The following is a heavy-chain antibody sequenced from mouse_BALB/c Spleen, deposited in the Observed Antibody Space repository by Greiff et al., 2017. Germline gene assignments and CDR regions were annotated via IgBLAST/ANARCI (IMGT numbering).Heavy chain of an antibody. Sequence: VQLQQSGAELVKPGASVKLSCTASGFNIKDTYMHWVKQRPEQGLEWIGRIDPANGNTKYDPKFQGKATITADTSSNTAYLQLSSLTSEDTAVYYCATYYGNYPFFDDWGQGTTLTVSS. CDR3: ATYYGNYPFFDD. CDR1: GFNIKDTY. CDR2: IDPANGNT. J-gene: IGHJ2*01. V-gene: IGHV14-3*02. D-gene: IGHD2-10*01.